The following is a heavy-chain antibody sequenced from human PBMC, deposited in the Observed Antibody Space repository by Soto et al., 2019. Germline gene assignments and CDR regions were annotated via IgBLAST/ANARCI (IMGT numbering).Heavy chain of an antibody. CDR3: AKFEGNSLEYWYLDF. CDR1: GFTFSAYA. D-gene: IGHD1-1*01. V-gene: IGHV3-23*01. CDR2: IHGGGGAT. Sequence: ESGGGLVQPGGSLRLSCAASGFTFSAYAMGWARQAPGKGLEWVSTIHGGGGATYYADSVKGRFTISRDDSKNTLYAQMNSLRAEDTAVYYCAKFEGNSLEYWYLDFWGGGTLVTVSS. J-gene: IGHJ2*01.